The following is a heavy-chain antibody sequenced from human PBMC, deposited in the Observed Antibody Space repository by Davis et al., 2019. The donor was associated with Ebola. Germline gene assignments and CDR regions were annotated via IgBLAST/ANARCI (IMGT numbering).Heavy chain of an antibody. CDR2: IYYSGST. CDR3: ARAGVNYYYGSGSSNWFDP. Sequence: SETLSLTCTVSGGSISSSSYYWGWIRQPPGKGLEWIGSIYYSGSTYYNPSLKSRVTISVDTSKNQFSLKLSSVTAADTAVYYCARAGVNYYYGSGSSNWFDPWGQGTLVTVSS. CDR1: GGSISSSSYY. V-gene: IGHV4-39*01. J-gene: IGHJ5*02. D-gene: IGHD3-10*01.